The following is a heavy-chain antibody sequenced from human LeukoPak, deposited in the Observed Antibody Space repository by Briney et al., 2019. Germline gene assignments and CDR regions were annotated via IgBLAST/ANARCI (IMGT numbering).Heavy chain of an antibody. J-gene: IGHJ5*02. D-gene: IGHD4-17*01. CDR3: ARGVTTVTTINRFDP. V-gene: IGHV4-61*02. CDR2: IYTSGST. Sequence: SETLSLTCTVSGGSISSGSYYWSWIRQPAGKGLEWIGRIYTSGSTNYNPSLKSRVTISVDTSKNQFSLKLSSVTAADTAVYYCARGVTTVTTINRFDPWGQGTLVTVSS. CDR1: GGSISSGSYY.